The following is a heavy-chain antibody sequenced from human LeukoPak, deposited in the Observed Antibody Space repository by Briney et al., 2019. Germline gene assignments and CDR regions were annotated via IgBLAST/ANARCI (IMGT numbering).Heavy chain of an antibody. D-gene: IGHD2-2*02. CDR1: GGSISSYY. V-gene: IGHV4-4*07. J-gene: IGHJ4*02. CDR2: IYTSGST. Sequence: SETLSLTCTVSGGSISSYYWSWIRQPPGKGLEWIGRIYTSGSTNYNPSLKSRVTMSVDTSKNQFSLKLSSVTAADTAVYYCARGPVVPAAIDYWGQGTLVTVSS. CDR3: ARGPVVPAAIDY.